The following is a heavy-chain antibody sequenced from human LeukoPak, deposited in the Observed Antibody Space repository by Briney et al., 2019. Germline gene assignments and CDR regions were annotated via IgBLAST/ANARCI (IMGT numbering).Heavy chain of an antibody. CDR2: IYTSGST. Sequence: SQTLSLNCTVSGGSISSGSYYWSWNRQPAGKGLEWIGRIYTSGSTNYNPSLKSRVTISVDTSKNQFSLKLSYVTAADTAVYYSAREARETYFDYWGQGTLVTVSS. D-gene: IGHD1-26*01. J-gene: IGHJ4*02. CDR3: AREARETYFDY. V-gene: IGHV4-61*02. CDR1: GGSISSGSYY.